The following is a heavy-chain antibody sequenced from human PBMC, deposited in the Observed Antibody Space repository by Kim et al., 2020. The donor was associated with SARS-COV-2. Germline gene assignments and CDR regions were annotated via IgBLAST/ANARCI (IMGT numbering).Heavy chain of an antibody. CDR2: ISYDGSNK. Sequence: GGSLRLSCAASGFTFSSYGMHWVRQAPGKGLEWVAVISYDGSNKYYADSVKGRFTISRDNSKNTLYLQMNSLRAEDTAVYYCAKETKDMVQGGFDYWGQGTLGTVSS. CDR1: GFTFSSYG. D-gene: IGHD3-10*01. J-gene: IGHJ4*02. V-gene: IGHV3-30*18. CDR3: AKETKDMVQGGFDY.